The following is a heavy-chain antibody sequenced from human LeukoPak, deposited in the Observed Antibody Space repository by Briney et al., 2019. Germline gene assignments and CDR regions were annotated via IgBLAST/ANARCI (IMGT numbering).Heavy chain of an antibody. D-gene: IGHD2-8*01. CDR2: LHDSGRT. V-gene: IGHV4-59*01. J-gene: IGHJ4*02. Sequence: PSETLSLTCAVYGGSFSGYYWSWIRQPPGEGLEWIGYLHDSGRTNYSPSLKSRVTISVDTSKNQFSLKMSSVTAADTAVYYCARSHGVYWGQGTLVTVSS. CDR3: ARSHGVY. CDR1: GGSFSGYY.